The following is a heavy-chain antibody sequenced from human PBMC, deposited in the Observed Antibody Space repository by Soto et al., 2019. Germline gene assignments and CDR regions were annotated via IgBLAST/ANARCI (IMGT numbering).Heavy chain of an antibody. V-gene: IGHV4-31*01. CDR3: ASGVIVPTTLVH. CDR1: GGSVRSDRYY. J-gene: IGHJ4*01. CDR2: IYFSGDA. Sequence: QVQLQESGPGLVKPSQTLSLTCTVSGGSVRSDRYYWSWIRQRPGKGLEWIGYIYFSGDAYYNPSLKSLVAISVDTSKNQFSLKLNSVTAADTAVYYCASGVIVPTTLVHWGQGALVTVSP. D-gene: IGHD5-12*01.